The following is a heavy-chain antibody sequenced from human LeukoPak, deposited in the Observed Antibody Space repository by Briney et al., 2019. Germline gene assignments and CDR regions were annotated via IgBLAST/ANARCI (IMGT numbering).Heavy chain of an antibody. Sequence: GGSLRLSCAASGFTFSSYAISWVRQAPGKGLEWVSAISGSGGSTYYADSVKGRFTISRDNSKNTLYLQMNSLRGEDTAVYYCAKGRNSWINKIEAWGQGTLVTVSS. V-gene: IGHV3-23*01. J-gene: IGHJ5*02. CDR3: AKGRNSWINKIEA. CDR2: ISGSGGST. D-gene: IGHD5-12*01. CDR1: GFTFSSYA.